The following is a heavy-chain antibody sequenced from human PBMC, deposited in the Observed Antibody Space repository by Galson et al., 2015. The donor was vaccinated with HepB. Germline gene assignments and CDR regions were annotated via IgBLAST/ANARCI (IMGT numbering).Heavy chain of an antibody. CDR2: TYYRSKWYN. CDR3: ARDLQEAVERRTLGVEGWFDP. J-gene: IGHJ5*02. V-gene: IGHV6-1*01. CDR1: GDSVSSNSAA. D-gene: IGHD1-1*01. Sequence: CAISGDSVSSNSAAWNWIRQSPSRGLEWLGRTYYRSKWYNDYAVSVKSRITINPDTSKNQFSLQLNSVTPEDTAVYYCARDLQEAVERRTLGVEGWFDPWGQGTLVTVSS.